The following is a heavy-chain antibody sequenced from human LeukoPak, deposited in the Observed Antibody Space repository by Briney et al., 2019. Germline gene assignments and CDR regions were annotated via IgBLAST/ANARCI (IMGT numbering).Heavy chain of an antibody. J-gene: IGHJ4*02. CDR3: ARGQYCTNGVCYETYYFDY. D-gene: IGHD2-8*01. Sequence: SQTLSLTCTVSGGSISSGDYYWSWIRQAPGKGLEWIGYIYYSGSTYYNPSLKSRVTISVDTSKNQFSLKLSSVTAADTAVYYCARGQYCTNGVCYETYYFDYWGQGTLVTVSS. CDR2: IYYSGST. CDR1: GGSISSGDYY. V-gene: IGHV4-30-4*08.